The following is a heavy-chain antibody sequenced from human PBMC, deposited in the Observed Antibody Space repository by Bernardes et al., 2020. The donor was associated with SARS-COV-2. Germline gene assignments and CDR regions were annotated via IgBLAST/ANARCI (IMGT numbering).Heavy chain of an antibody. Sequence: GGSLRLSCAASGFTFSDYSMSWIRQAPGKGLDWVSHISRSTSYTNYADSVKGRFTISRDNAKNSLYLQMNSLRAEDTAVYYCARNASHYGMDVWGQGTTVTVSS. V-gene: IGHV3-11*03. CDR2: ISRSTSYT. D-gene: IGHD3-16*01. CDR3: ARNASHYGMDV. J-gene: IGHJ6*02. CDR1: GFTFSDYS.